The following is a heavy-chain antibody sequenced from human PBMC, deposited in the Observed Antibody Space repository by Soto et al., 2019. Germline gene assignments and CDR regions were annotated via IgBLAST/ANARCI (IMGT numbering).Heavy chain of an antibody. Sequence: SVKVSCKASGGTFSSYAISWVRQAPGQGLEWMGGIIPIFGTANYAQKFQGRVTITADKSTSTAYMELSSLRSEDTAVYYCARERGATGTTAYWGQGTMVTVSS. CDR2: IIPIFGTA. J-gene: IGHJ4*02. V-gene: IGHV1-69*06. D-gene: IGHD1-1*01. CDR3: ARERGATGTTAY. CDR1: GGTFSSYA.